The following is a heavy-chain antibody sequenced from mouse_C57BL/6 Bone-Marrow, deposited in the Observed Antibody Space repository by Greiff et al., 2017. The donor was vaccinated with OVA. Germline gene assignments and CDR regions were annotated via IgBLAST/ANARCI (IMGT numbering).Heavy chain of an antibody. CDR3: ARTNYGSSYAMDY. CDR1: GYTFTDYN. J-gene: IGHJ4*01. D-gene: IGHD1-1*01. Sequence: EVQRVESGPELVKPGASVKIPCKASGYTFTDYNMDWVKQSHGKSLEWIGDINPNNGGTIYNQKFKGKATLTVAKSSSTAYMELRSLTSEDTAVYYCARTNYGSSYAMDYWGQGTSVTVSS. CDR2: INPNNGGT. V-gene: IGHV1-18*01.